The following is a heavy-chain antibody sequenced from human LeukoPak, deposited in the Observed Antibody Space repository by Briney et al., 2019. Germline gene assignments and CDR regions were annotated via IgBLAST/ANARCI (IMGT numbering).Heavy chain of an antibody. D-gene: IGHD1-1*01. CDR1: GGSIRSYY. V-gene: IGHV4-59*01. Sequence: SETLSLTCTVSGGSIRSYYWNWIRQTPGKGLEWIGHIYYTGRINYNPSLKSRVTISVDTSKNQCSLKLSSVTAADTAVYYCARVKNWNDLFDYWGQGTLVTVSS. J-gene: IGHJ4*02. CDR3: ARVKNWNDLFDY. CDR2: IYYTGRI.